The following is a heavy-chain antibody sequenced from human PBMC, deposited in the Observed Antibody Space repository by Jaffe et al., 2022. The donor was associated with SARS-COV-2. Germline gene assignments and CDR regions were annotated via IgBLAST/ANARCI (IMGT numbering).Heavy chain of an antibody. D-gene: IGHD2-2*01. CDR2: IKEDGSET. CDR1: GLIFNNYW. CDR3: ARSGRGSTSNYYWFDS. Sequence: EVQLVESGGALVQPGGSLRLSCAASGLIFNNYWMTWVRQAPGKGLEWVANIKEDGSETSYVDSVKGRFSISRDNAWNTLSLQMNYLRVDDSGVYYCARSGRGSTSNYYWFDSWGQGTLVTVSS. V-gene: IGHV3-7*01. J-gene: IGHJ5*01.